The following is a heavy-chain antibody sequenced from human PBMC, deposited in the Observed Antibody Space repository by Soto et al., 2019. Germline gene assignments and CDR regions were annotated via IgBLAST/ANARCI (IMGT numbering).Heavy chain of an antibody. CDR1: GGSTSSGDYY. Sequence: SETLSLTCTVSGGSTSSGDYYWSWIRQPPGKGLEWIGYIYYSGSAYYNPSLKSRVTISVDTSKNQFSLKLSSVTAADTAVYYCARTNYYGSGSYLDNDYWGQGTLVTVSS. V-gene: IGHV4-30-4*01. CDR2: IYYSGSA. J-gene: IGHJ4*02. D-gene: IGHD3-10*01. CDR3: ARTNYYGSGSYLDNDY.